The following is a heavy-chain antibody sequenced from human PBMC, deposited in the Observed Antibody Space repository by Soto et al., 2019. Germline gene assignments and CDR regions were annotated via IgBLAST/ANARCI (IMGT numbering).Heavy chain of an antibody. V-gene: IGHV3-48*01. CDR1: GFTFSSYS. CDR2: ISSSSSTI. CDR3: ARDVRYGDYVFDY. D-gene: IGHD4-17*01. J-gene: IGHJ4*02. Sequence: GGSLRLSCAASGFTFSSYSMNWVRQAPGKELEWVSYISSSSSTIYYADSVKGRFTISRDNAKNSLYLQMNSLRAEDTAVYYCARDVRYGDYVFDYWGQGTLVTVSS.